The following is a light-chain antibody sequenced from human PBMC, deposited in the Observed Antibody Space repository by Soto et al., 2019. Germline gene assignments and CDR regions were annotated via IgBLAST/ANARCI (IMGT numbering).Light chain of an antibody. CDR2: DAS. J-gene: IGKJ1*01. V-gene: IGKV1-5*01. Sequence: DIQMTQSPSTLSASVGERVTITCRASQSISSWLAWYQQKPGKAPRLLIYDASYLERGVPSRFSGSGSGTEFTLTISDLQPDDLATYYCQQYKNFWTFGPGTKVEI. CDR3: QQYKNFWT. CDR1: QSISSW.